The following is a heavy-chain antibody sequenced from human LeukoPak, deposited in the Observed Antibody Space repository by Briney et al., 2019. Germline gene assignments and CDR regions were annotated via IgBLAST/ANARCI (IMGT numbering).Heavy chain of an antibody. V-gene: IGHV4-61*09. J-gene: IGHJ4*01. CDR1: GGSITRGSYY. D-gene: IGHD3-10*01. Sequence: TLSLTCTVSGGSITRGSYYWTWIRQPAGKALEWIGHVFTSGNTNYNPSLKGRVTISIETSKSQFSLNLNSVTAADTAVYYCARGAGSLFYWGHGILVTVSS. CDR2: VFTSGNT. CDR3: ARGAGSLFY.